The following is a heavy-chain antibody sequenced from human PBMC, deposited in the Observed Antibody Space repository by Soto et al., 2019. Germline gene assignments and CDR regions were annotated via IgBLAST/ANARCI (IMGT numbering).Heavy chain of an antibody. CDR3: ARDPLEWTH. CDR1: GGSFSGYY. CDR2: INHSGST. Sequence: SETLSLTCAVYGGSFSGYYWSWIRQPPGKGLEWIGEINHSGSTNYNPSLKSRVTISVDTSKNQFSLKLSSVTAADTAVYYCARDPLEWTHWGQGTLVTVSS. D-gene: IGHD3-3*01. V-gene: IGHV4-34*01. J-gene: IGHJ4*02.